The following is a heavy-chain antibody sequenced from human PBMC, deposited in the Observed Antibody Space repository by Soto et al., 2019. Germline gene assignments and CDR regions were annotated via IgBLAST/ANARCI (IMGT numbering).Heavy chain of an antibody. CDR1: GDSISTSNYY. V-gene: IGHV4-39*01. CDR3: ARRGGGDYLFDS. Sequence: QLLLQESGPGLVKPSETLSLTCTVSGDSISTSNYYWGWIRQPPGEGLEWIGHIFYSGGTYYNPSLKCRVTVSVDTSKNQCSLKLNSITAADTGVYFCARRGGGDYLFDSWGQGMLVTVSS. J-gene: IGHJ4*02. CDR2: IFYSGGT. D-gene: IGHD4-17*01.